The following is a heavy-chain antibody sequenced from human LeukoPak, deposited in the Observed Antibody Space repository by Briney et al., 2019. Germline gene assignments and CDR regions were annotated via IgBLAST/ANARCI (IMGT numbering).Heavy chain of an antibody. CDR3: ARAGSSGWSGLASSYYYYGIDV. CDR1: GDSISSYY. D-gene: IGHD6-19*01. V-gene: IGHV4-59*01. CDR2: IYYSGST. J-gene: IGHJ6*02. Sequence: SETLSLTCTVSGDSISSYYWSWIRQSPRKGLEWIGYIYYSGSTNYNPSLKSRVTMSLDTSKNQFSLNLSSVTAADTAVYYCARAGSSGWSGLASSYYYYGIDVWGQGTTVTVSS.